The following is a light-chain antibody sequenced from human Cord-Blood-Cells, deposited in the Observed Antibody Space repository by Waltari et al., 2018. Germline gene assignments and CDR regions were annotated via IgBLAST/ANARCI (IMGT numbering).Light chain of an antibody. J-gene: IGKJ1*01. CDR2: DAS. CDR3: QQRSNWWT. Sequence: EIVLTQSPATLSLSPGARATLSCRSSQSVSSYLAWYQQKPGQAPRLLIYDASNRATGIPARFSCSGSGTDFTLTISSLEPEDFAVYYCQQRSNWWTFGQGTKVEIK. CDR1: QSVSSY. V-gene: IGKV3-11*01.